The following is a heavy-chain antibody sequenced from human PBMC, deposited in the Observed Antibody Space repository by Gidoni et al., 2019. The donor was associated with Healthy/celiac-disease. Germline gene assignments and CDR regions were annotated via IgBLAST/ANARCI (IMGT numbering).Heavy chain of an antibody. CDR2: IYSGGST. V-gene: IGHV3-53*02. Sequence: EVQLVETGGGLIQPGGSLRLSCAASGFTVSSNYMSWVRQAPGKGLEWVSVIYSGGSTYYADSVKGRFTISRDNSKNTLYLQMNSLRAEDTAVYYCARIQRPGPYGYYYYGMDVWGQGTTVTVSS. CDR1: GFTVSSNY. J-gene: IGHJ6*02. D-gene: IGHD4-17*01. CDR3: ARIQRPGPYGYYYYGMDV.